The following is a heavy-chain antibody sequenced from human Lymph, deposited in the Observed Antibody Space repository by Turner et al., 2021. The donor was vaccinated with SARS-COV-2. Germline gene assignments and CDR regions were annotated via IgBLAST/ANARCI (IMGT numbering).Heavy chain of an antibody. CDR2: IWYDGSKK. CDR3: ARGSAGGDV. D-gene: IGHD6-13*01. V-gene: IGHV3-33*01. CDR1: GFTFSSYG. J-gene: IGHJ6*02. Sequence: QVQLVESGGGVVQPGRSLRLTCAASGFTFSSYGMQWVRQAPGKGREWVAFIWYDGSKKYYADSVKGRFTISRDNSKNTLYLQMNSLRAEDTAVYYCARGSAGGDVWGQGTTVTVSS.